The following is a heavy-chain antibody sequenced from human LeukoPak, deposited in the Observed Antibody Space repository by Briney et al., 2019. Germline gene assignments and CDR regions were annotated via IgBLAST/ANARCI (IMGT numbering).Heavy chain of an antibody. CDR3: ARTAYGDIPTDWYFDL. V-gene: IGHV1-18*01. D-gene: IGHD4-17*01. CDR1: GYTFTNYG. CDR2: ISAYNGNT. Sequence: ASVKVSCKASGYTFTNYGITWVRQAPGQGLEWMGWISAYNGNTNYAQKLQGRVTMTTDTSTSTAYMELRSLRSDDTPVYYCARTAYGDIPTDWYFDLWGRGTLVTVSS. J-gene: IGHJ2*01.